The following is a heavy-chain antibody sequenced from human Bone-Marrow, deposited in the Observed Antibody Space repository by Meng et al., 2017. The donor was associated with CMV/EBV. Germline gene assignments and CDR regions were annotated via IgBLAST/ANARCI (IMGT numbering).Heavy chain of an antibody. CDR1: GYTFTGYY. Sequence: ASVKVSCKASGYTFTGYYMHWVRQAPGQGLEWMGWINPNSGGTNYAQKFQGRVTMTRDTSISTAYMELSRLRSDDTAVYYCARASLAVTPYYYYYGMDVWGQGTTVTVSS. V-gene: IGHV1-2*02. CDR2: INPNSGGT. CDR3: ARASLAVTPYYYYYGMDV. D-gene: IGHD2-15*01. J-gene: IGHJ6*02.